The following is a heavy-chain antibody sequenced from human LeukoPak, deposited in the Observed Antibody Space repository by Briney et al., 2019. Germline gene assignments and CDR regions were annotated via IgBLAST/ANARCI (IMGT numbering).Heavy chain of an antibody. Sequence: PGGSLRLSCAGSGFTSNNYGIHWVRQAPGKGLEWVAVISFDGSDKYYADSVKGRFTISRDHSKNTLYLQMNSLRAEDTAVYYCARGTGPIDYWGQGTLVTVSS. CDR2: ISFDGSDK. CDR1: GFTSNNYG. V-gene: IGHV3-30*03. CDR3: ARGTGPIDY. D-gene: IGHD1-14*01. J-gene: IGHJ4*02.